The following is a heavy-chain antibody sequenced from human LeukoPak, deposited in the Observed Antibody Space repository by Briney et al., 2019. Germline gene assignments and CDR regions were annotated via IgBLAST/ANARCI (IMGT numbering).Heavy chain of an antibody. Sequence: ASVKVSCKASGYTFTSYGISWVRQAPGQGLEWMGWISAYNGNTNYAQKLQGRVTMTTDTSTSTAYIELRSLRSDDTAVYYCARGSGGGYCSSTSCYYFDYWGQGTLVTVSS. CDR2: ISAYNGNT. J-gene: IGHJ4*02. CDR1: GYTFTSYG. D-gene: IGHD2-2*01. V-gene: IGHV1-18*01. CDR3: ARGSGGGYCSSTSCYYFDY.